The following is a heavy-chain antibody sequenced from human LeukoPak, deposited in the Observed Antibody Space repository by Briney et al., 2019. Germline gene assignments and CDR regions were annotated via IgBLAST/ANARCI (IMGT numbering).Heavy chain of an antibody. D-gene: IGHD3-10*01. CDR1: GYTFTRYG. CDR3: ARYMVRGDPFDY. J-gene: IGHJ4*02. V-gene: IGHV1-18*01. Sequence: ASVKVSCKASGYTFTRYGISWVRQAPGQGLEWMGWISAYNGNTNYAQKLQGRVTMTTDTSTSTAYMELRSLRSDDTAVCYCARYMVRGDPFDYWGQGTLVTVSS. CDR2: ISAYNGNT.